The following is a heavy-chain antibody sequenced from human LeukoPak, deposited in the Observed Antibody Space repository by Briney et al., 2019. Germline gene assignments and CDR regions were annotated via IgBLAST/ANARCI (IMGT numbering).Heavy chain of an antibody. J-gene: IGHJ4*02. CDR2: LNWNGDNT. CDR1: GFTFHDHG. V-gene: IGHV3-20*04. Sequence: SGGSLRLSCAASGFTFHDHGMSWVRQVPGKGLEWVSALNWNGDNTGYADSVKGRFTISRDNAKKSLYLQMNSLTAEDTAYYYCAREEGPYFDCSGQGTLVTVSS. CDR3: AREEGPYFDC.